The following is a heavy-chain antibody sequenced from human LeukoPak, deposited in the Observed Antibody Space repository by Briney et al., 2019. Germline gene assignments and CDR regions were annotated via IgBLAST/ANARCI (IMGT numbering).Heavy chain of an antibody. Sequence: GGSLRLSCAASEFTVSSNYMSWVRQAPGKGLEWVSVIYSGGSTYYADSVKGRFTISRDNSKNTLYLQMNSLRAEDTAVYYCARDPPYYDGSGYYYDYWGQGTLVTVSS. J-gene: IGHJ4*02. CDR1: EFTVSSNY. V-gene: IGHV3-66*01. CDR3: ARDPPYYDGSGYYYDY. CDR2: IYSGGST. D-gene: IGHD3-22*01.